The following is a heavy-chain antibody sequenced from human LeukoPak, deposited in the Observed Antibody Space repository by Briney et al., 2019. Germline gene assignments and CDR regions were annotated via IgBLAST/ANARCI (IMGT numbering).Heavy chain of an antibody. CDR1: GFAFSSYG. CDR3: AKGGYSNGRYYYYYMDV. V-gene: IGHV3-30*02. CDR2: IRYDGSNK. Sequence: GGSLRLSCAASGFAFSSYGMHWVRQAPGKGLEWVAFIRYDGSNKYYADSAKGRFTISRDNSKNTLYLQMNSLRAEDTAVYYCAKGGYSNGRYYYYYMDVWGEGTTVTVSS. J-gene: IGHJ6*03. D-gene: IGHD5-18*01.